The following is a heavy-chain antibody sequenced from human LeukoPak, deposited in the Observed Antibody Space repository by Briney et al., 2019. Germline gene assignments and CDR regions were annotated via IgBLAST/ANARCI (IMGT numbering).Heavy chain of an antibody. Sequence: SVKVSCKASGGTFSSYAISWVRQAPGQGLEWMGGIIPIFGTANYAQKFQGRVTITADKSTSTAYMELSSLRSEDTAVYYCARDDCSSTSCYAGGTYGMDVWGKGTTVTVSS. J-gene: IGHJ6*04. CDR3: ARDDCSSTSCYAGGTYGMDV. CDR2: IIPIFGTA. D-gene: IGHD2-2*01. CDR1: GGTFSSYA. V-gene: IGHV1-69*06.